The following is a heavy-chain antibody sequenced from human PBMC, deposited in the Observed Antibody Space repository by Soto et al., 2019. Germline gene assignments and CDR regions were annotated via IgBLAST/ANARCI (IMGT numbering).Heavy chain of an antibody. V-gene: IGHV4-30-4*01. D-gene: IGHD4-17*01. CDR1: GGSISSGDYY. J-gene: IGHJ6*02. Sequence: KPSETLSLTCTVSGGSISSGDYYWSWIRQPPGKGLEWIGYIYYSGSTYYNPSLKSRVTISVDTSKNQFSLKLSSVTAADTAVYYCASLHGPDYGGTKYYYYGMDVWGQGTTVTVSS. CDR3: ASLHGPDYGGTKYYYYGMDV. CDR2: IYYSGST.